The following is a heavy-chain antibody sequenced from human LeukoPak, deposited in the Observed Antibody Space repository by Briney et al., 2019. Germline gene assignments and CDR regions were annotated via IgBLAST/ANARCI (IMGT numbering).Heavy chain of an antibody. CDR2: ISWNSGSI. V-gene: IGHV3-9*01. CDR3: AKDRLRYSSGWLFDY. Sequence: GGSLRLSCAASGFTFYDYAMHWVRHAPGKGLEWVSGISWNSGSIDYADSVKGRFTISRDNAKNSLYLQMNSLRAEDTALYYCAKDRLRYSSGWLFDYWGQGTLVTVSS. CDR1: GFTFYDYA. D-gene: IGHD6-19*01. J-gene: IGHJ4*02.